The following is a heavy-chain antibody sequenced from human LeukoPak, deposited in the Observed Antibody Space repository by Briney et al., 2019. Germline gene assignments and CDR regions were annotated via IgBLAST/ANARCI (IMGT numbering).Heavy chain of an antibody. Sequence: GGSLRLSCAASGLTFSSYWMSWVRQAPGKGLEWVANIKQDGSEKYYVDSVKGRFTISRDNAKNSLYLQMNSLRAEDTAVYYCARDPTNYYDSSGYQTFWGQGTLVTVSS. CDR3: ARDPTNYYDSSGYQTF. CDR1: GLTFSSYW. D-gene: IGHD3-22*01. J-gene: IGHJ4*02. CDR2: IKQDGSEK. V-gene: IGHV3-7*01.